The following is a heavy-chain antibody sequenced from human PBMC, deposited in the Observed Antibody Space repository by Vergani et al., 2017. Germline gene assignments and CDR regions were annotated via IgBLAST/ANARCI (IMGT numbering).Heavy chain of an antibody. Sequence: EQGKEEGKGMVKPSQTLSLTCTVSGASINNDFYYWHWIRQPAGKGLEWIGRIYVSGITDYNSSLQSRVSMSVDTSKNQFSLTLTSVTAADTAVYYCARYNKQLRPIAFDLWGQITILTFSS. D-gene: IGHD4-23*01. J-gene: IGHJ3*01. CDR3: ARYNKQLRPIAFDL. CDR2: IYVSGIT. CDR1: GASINNDFYY. V-gene: IGHV4-61*02.